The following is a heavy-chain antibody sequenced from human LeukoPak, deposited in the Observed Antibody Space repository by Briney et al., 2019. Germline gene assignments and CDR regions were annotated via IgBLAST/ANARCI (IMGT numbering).Heavy chain of an antibody. V-gene: IGHV3-7*01. Sequence: GGSLRLSCAASEFTLSSYWMSWVRQAPGKGLEWVANIKQDGSEKYYVDSVKGRFTISRDNAKNSLYLQMNSLRAEDTAVYYCARDPALSWGLRGYYFDYWGQGTLITVSS. D-gene: IGHD3-16*01. CDR3: ARDPALSWGLRGYYFDY. J-gene: IGHJ4*02. CDR1: EFTLSSYW. CDR2: IKQDGSEK.